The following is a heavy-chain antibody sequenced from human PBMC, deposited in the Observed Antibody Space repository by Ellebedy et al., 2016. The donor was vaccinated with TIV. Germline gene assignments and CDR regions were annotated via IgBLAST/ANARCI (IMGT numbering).Heavy chain of an antibody. V-gene: IGHV5-51*01. Sequence: PGGSLRLSCKGSGYSFTTYWIAWVRQMPGKGLEWMGIIYPDDSDVRYSPSFQGQVTISADKSVSTASLQWSSLKASDSAMYYCARLGDIGDSHDYGLDVWGQGTTVIVS. J-gene: IGHJ6*02. CDR2: IYPDDSDV. CDR3: ARLGDIGDSHDYGLDV. CDR1: GYSFTTYW. D-gene: IGHD3-16*02.